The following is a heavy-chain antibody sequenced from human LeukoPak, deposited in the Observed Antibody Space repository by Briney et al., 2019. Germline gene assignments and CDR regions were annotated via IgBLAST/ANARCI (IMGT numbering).Heavy chain of an antibody. CDR3: TGLTPGGNDAFDI. CDR1: GGSISSGSYY. V-gene: IGHV4-61*02. CDR2: IYTSGST. Sequence: SETLSLTCTVSGGSISSGSYYWSWIRQPAGKGLEWIGRIYTSGSTNYNPSLKSRVTISVDTSKNQFSLKLSSVTAADTAVYYCTGLTPGGNDAFDIWGQRTMVTVSS. D-gene: IGHD1-14*01. J-gene: IGHJ3*02.